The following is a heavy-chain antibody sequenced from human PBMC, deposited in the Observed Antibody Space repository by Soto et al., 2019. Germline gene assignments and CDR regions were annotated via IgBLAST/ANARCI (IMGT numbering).Heavy chain of an antibody. CDR2: ISASGGRT. CDR3: AKDPHGDYVGGFEF. CDR1: GFTFNNYA. Sequence: PGGSLRLSCAASGFTFNNYAMSWVRQAPGKGLEWVSGISASGGRTYYADSVEGRFTISRDMSKNMLSLQMNSLRVEDTAVYFCAKDPHGDYVGGFEFGGQGTMLTVSS. J-gene: IGHJ3*01. V-gene: IGHV3-23*01. D-gene: IGHD4-17*01.